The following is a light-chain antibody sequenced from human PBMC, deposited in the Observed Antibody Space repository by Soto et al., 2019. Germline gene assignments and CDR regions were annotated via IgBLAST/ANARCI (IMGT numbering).Light chain of an antibody. J-gene: IGKJ1*01. Sequence: DIQMTQSPSTLSASVGDRVTITCRASQSIRNWLAWYQQKPGKAPKFLIYQASSLESGVPSRFSGSGSGTEFTLTISSLQPDDFATDCCQQYNSFPWTFGQGTKVEIK. CDR2: QAS. V-gene: IGKV1-5*03. CDR1: QSIRNW. CDR3: QQYNSFPWT.